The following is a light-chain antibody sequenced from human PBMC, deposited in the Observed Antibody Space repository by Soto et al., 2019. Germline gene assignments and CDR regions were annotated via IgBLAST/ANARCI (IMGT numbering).Light chain of an antibody. V-gene: IGKV1-12*01. Sequence: DIQMTQSPSSVSASVGDRVTITCRASQGISSRLAWYQQKPGKAPNLLIYAASNLQSGVPSRFSGRGSETDFTLTIGSLQPEDFATYDCQQANSFPLTFGGGTKVEIK. CDR1: QGISSR. CDR2: AAS. J-gene: IGKJ4*01. CDR3: QQANSFPLT.